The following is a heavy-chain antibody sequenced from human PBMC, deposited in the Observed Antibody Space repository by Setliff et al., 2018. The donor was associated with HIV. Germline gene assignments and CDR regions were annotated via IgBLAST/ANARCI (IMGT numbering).Heavy chain of an antibody. Sequence: PSETLSLTCSVSGGSTSNYYWSWIRQPPGKGLEWIGYIYYSGNTNYSPSLKSRVTISVDTSKNQFSLKLSSVTAADTAVYYCARTFNSGYLSYAFDIWGQGTMVTVSS. CDR2: IYYSGNT. J-gene: IGHJ3*02. CDR3: ARTFNSGYLSYAFDI. CDR1: GGSTSNYY. V-gene: IGHV4-59*01. D-gene: IGHD3-22*01.